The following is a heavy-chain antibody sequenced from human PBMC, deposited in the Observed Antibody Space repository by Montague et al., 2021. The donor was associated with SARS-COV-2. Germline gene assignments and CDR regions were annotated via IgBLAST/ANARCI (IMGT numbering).Heavy chain of an antibody. V-gene: IGHV4-59*11. J-gene: IGHJ2*01. D-gene: IGHD2-8*01. CDR3: ARSQWHNWYFDL. Sequence: SETLSLTCTVSGGSTNHYWSWIRQPPGKGLEWIGYIYYDGSSNYXPSLRSRVTISMQTSRNQVSLRLNSVTAADTALYYCARSQWHNWYFDLWGRGTLVTVSS. CDR2: IYYDGSS. CDR1: GGSTNHY.